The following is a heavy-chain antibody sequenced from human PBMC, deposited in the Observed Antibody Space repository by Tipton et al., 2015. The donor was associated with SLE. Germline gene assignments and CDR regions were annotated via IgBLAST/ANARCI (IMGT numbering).Heavy chain of an antibody. D-gene: IGHD6-13*01. J-gene: IGHJ4*02. CDR3: AKASSSSWYGAFAY. V-gene: IGHV3-9*01. CDR2: ISWNSGSI. CDR1: GFTFDDYA. Sequence: SLRLSCAASGFTFDDYAMHWVRQAPGKGLEWVSGISWNSGSIGYADSVKGRFTISRDNAKNSLYLQMNSLRAEDTALYYCAKASSSSWYGAFAYWGQGTLVTVSS.